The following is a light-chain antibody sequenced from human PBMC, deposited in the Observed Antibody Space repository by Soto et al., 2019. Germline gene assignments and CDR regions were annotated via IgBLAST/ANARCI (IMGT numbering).Light chain of an antibody. J-gene: IGKJ1*01. Sequence: ETVLTQSPATLSLSPGERATLSCRASQSVSSSLAWYQQKPGQAPRLLIYDASNRATGIPARFSGSGSGTDFTLTISSLEPEDFAIYYCQQRGSWPWTFGQGTKV. V-gene: IGKV3-11*01. CDR2: DAS. CDR3: QQRGSWPWT. CDR1: QSVSSS.